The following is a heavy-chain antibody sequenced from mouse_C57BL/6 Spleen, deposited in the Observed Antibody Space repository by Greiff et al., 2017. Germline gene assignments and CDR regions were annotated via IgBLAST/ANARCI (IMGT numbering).Heavy chain of an antibody. J-gene: IGHJ2*01. D-gene: IGHD2-4*01. V-gene: IGHV1-50*01. Sequence: QVQLQQSGAELVKPGASVKLSCKASGYTFTSYWMQWVKQRPGQGLEWIGEIDPSDSYTNYNQKFKGKATLTVDTSSSTAYMQLSSLTSEDSAVYYCARSSGDYDGRGGYWGQGTTLTVSS. CDR2: IDPSDSYT. CDR1: GYTFTSYW. CDR3: ARSSGDYDGRGGY.